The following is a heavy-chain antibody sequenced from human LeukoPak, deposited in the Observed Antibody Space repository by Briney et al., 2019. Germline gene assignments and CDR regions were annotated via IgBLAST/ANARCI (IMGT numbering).Heavy chain of an antibody. CDR2: IYSGGSI. Sequence: PGGSPRLSCAASGFTVSCNYMTWVRQAPREGLGWVSAIYSGGSILYADSVKGRFTISRDNSKNTLYLQMTSLRAEDTAVYYCARALRDGYNRGFDYWGQGTLVTVSS. CDR1: GFTVSCNY. D-gene: IGHD5-24*01. CDR3: ARALRDGYNRGFDY. V-gene: IGHV3-66*01. J-gene: IGHJ4*02.